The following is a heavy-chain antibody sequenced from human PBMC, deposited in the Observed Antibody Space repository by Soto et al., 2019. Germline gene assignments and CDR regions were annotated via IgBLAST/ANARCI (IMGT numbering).Heavy chain of an antibody. CDR2: INHSGST. V-gene: IGHV4-34*01. CDR3: ARKPGVKLGGAGTRVNWSAP. CDR1: GGSFSGYY. D-gene: IGHD6-19*01. J-gene: IGHJ5*02. Sequence: PSETLSLTCAVYGGSFSGYYWSWIRQPPGKGLEWIGEINHSGSTNYNPSLKSRVTISVDTSKNQFSLKLSSVTAADTAVYYCARKPGVKLGGAGTRVNWSAPGGQGTLVTVSS.